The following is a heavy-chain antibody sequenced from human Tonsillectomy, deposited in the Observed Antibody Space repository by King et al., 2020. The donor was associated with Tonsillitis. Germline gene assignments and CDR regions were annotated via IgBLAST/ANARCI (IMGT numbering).Heavy chain of an antibody. CDR2: INPNSGGT. V-gene: IGHV1-2*02. CDR3: ARVTYDILTGYSPTNYYYGMDV. Sequence: EQLVQSGAEVKKPGASVKVSCKASGDTFTGYYMHWVRQAPGQGLEWMGWINPNSGGTNYAQKFQGRVTMTTDTSISTVHMELSRLRSDDTAVYYCARVTYDILTGYSPTNYYYGMDVWGQGTTVTVSS. J-gene: IGHJ6*02. CDR1: GDTFTGYY. D-gene: IGHD3-9*01.